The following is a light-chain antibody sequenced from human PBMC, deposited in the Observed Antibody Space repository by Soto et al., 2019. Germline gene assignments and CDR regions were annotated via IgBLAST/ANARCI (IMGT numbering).Light chain of an antibody. CDR3: CSYAGSYSYV. V-gene: IGLV2-11*01. Sequence: QSALTQPRSVSGSPGQSVTISCTGTSSDVGGYNCVSWHQQHPGKAPKLMIYDVTKRPSGVPDRFSGSKSGNTASLTISGLQAEDDDDYYCCSYAGSYSYVFGTGTKLTVL. CDR2: DVT. CDR1: SSDVGGYNC. J-gene: IGLJ1*01.